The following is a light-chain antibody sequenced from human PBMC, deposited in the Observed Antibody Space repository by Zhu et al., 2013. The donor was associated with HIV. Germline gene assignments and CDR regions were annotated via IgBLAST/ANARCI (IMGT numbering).Light chain of an antibody. Sequence: AIQMTQSPSSLSASVGDRVTITCRASQGIRNDLGWYQQKPGKAPKLLVYAASTTQSGVPSRFSGSGSGTDFTLTISRLELEDFAVYYCHHVNDNPAFGPGTTVDFK. V-gene: IGKV1-6*01. CDR3: HHVNDNPA. CDR1: QGIRND. CDR2: AAS. J-gene: IGKJ3*01.